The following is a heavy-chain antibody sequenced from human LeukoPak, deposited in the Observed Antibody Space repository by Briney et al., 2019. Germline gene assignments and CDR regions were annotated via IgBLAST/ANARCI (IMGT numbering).Heavy chain of an antibody. Sequence: GASVKVSCKASGYTFTNYGITWMRQAPGQGLEWMGWISAYNGNTNYAQKLQGRVTMTTDTSTSTAYMELRSLRSDDTAVYYCARDRGYSNYPYYFDYWGQGTLVTVSS. J-gene: IGHJ4*02. CDR3: ARDRGYSNYPYYFDY. D-gene: IGHD4-11*01. CDR1: GYTFTNYG. V-gene: IGHV1-18*01. CDR2: ISAYNGNT.